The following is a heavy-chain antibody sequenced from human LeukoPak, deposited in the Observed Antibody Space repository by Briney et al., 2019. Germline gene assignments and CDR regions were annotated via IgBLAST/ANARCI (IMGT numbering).Heavy chain of an antibody. V-gene: IGHV5-51*01. CDR1: GYIFTNYW. CDR3: ARLPYCGGDCYPNWFDP. D-gene: IGHD2-21*02. CDR2: IYPGDSDT. Sequence: GESLKISCKASGYIFTNYWIGWVRQMAGKGLEWMGVIYPGDSDTRYSPSFQGQVTISADKSISTAYLQWSSLKASDTAMYYCARLPYCGGDCYPNWFDPWGQGTLVTVSS. J-gene: IGHJ5*02.